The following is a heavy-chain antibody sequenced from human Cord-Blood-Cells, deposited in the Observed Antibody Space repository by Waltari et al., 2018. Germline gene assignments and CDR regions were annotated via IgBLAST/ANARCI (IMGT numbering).Heavy chain of an antibody. J-gene: IGHJ4*02. CDR3: ARGDYDSSGYYFDY. CDR2: IYSGGSK. D-gene: IGHD3-22*01. CDR1: GFTVSSNY. Sequence: EVQLVESGGGLIQPGGSLRLSCAASGFTVSSNYMSWVRQAPGKGLEWVSVIYSGGSKYYADSVKGRFTISRDNSKNTLYLQMNSLRAEDTAVYYCARGDYDSSGYYFDYWGQGTLVTVSS. V-gene: IGHV3-53*01.